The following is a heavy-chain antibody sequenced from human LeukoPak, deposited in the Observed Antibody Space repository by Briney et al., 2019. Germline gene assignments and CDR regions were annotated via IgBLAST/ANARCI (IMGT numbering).Heavy chain of an antibody. D-gene: IGHD2-15*01. V-gene: IGHV4-38-2*02. CDR2: FYHSGST. Sequence: SETLFLTCGVSGYSINSNYYWGWIRQPPGKGLEWIGSFYHSGSTHYNPSLKSRVTISVDTSKNKFSLKLSSVTAADTAVYYCARDHEGYCSGGSCYAPPKWFDPWGQGTLVTVSS. CDR1: GYSINSNYY. CDR3: ARDHEGYCSGGSCYAPPKWFDP. J-gene: IGHJ5*02.